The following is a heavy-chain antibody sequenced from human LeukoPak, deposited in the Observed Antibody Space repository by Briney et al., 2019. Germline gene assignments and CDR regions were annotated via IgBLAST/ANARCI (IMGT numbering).Heavy chain of an antibody. CDR2: IYHSGST. Sequence: SETLSLTCTVSGYSISSGYYWGWLRQPPGKGLEWIGSIYHSGSTYYNPSLKSRVTISVDTSKNQFSLKLSSVTAADTAVYYCARGSPTNTIFGVVSHNWFDPWGQGTLVTVSS. CDR1: GYSISSGYY. CDR3: ARGSPTNTIFGVVSHNWFDP. V-gene: IGHV4-38-2*02. J-gene: IGHJ5*02. D-gene: IGHD3-3*01.